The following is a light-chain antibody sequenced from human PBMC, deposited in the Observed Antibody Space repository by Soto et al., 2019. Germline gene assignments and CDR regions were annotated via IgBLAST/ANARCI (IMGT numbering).Light chain of an antibody. J-gene: IGKJ5*01. Sequence: EIVLTQSPGTLSLSPGERSTLXXRDSQSVSSTYLAWQQQKPGQAPRLXIYGASSRATGIPDRFSGSGAGTDFTLTITSLEPEDFALYSCQQRSDWPITFGQGTRLEIK. CDR2: GAS. CDR1: QSVSSTY. V-gene: IGKV3D-20*02. CDR3: QQRSDWPIT.